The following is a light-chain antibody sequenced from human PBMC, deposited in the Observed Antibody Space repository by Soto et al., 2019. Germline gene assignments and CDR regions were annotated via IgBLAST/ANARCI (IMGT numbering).Light chain of an antibody. CDR3: QQNTSSGSWT. CDR2: AAS. CDR1: QNIRGDF. V-gene: IGKV3-20*01. Sequence: EIVLTQSPGTLSLSPGERATLSCRASQNIRGDFLVWYQQKLGQAPRLLIFAASSRATGIPDRFRGSGSGTDFTLTISRLEPEDFAVYYCQQNTSSGSWTFGQGTKVDIK. J-gene: IGKJ1*01.